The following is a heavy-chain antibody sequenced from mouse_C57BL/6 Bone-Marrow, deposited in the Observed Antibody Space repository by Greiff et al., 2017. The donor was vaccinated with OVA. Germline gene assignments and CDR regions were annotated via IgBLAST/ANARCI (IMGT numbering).Heavy chain of an antibody. J-gene: IGHJ4*01. Sequence: QVQLQQPGTELVKPGASVKLSCKASGYTFTSYWMHWVTQRPGQGLEWIGNINPSNGGTNYNEKFKSKATLTVDKSSSTAYMQLSSLTSEDSAVYYCARSGGNYDYAMDYWGQGTSVTVSS. CDR1: GYTFTSYW. CDR2: INPSNGGT. CDR3: ARSGGNYDYAMDY. V-gene: IGHV1-53*01. D-gene: IGHD2-1*01.